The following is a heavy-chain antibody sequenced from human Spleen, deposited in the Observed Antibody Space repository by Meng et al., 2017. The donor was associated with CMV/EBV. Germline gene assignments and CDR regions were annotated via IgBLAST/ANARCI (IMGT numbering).Heavy chain of an antibody. J-gene: IGHJ4*02. V-gene: IGHV3-21*01. CDR2: ISSSGTYM. D-gene: IGHD3-22*01. CDR1: GFTFSAYS. Sequence: GESLKISCAASGFTFSAYSMNWVRQAPGKGLEWVSYISSSGTYMYYADSLKGRFTVSRDNAKNSLFLQMNGLRAEDTAVYYCARAPTQKYYYDSSGETPGYWGQGTLVTVSS. CDR3: ARAPTQKYYYDSSGETPGY.